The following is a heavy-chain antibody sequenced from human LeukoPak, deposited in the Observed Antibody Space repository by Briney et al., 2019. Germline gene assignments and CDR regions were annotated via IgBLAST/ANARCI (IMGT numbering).Heavy chain of an antibody. J-gene: IGHJ3*02. CDR2: INHSGST. CDR3: ARHSYYDFWSGPMAAFDI. Sequence: PSETLSLTCAVYGGSFSGYYWSWIRQPPGKGLEWIGEINHSGSTNYNPSLKSRVTISVDTSKNQFSLKLSSVTAADTAVYYCARHSYYDFWSGPMAAFDIWGQGTMVTVSS. D-gene: IGHD3-3*01. CDR1: GGSFSGYY. V-gene: IGHV4-34*01.